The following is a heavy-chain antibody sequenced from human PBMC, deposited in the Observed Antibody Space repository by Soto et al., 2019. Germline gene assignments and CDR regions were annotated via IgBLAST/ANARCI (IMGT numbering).Heavy chain of an antibody. CDR1: VGSISSGGYY. V-gene: IGHV4-31*03. J-gene: IGHJ5*02. CDR3: ARGRTVKNWFDP. Sequence: SETLSLTCTFSVGSISSGGYYCSWIRQHPGKGLEWIGYIYYSGSTYYNPSLKSRVTISVDTSKNQFSLKLSSVTAADTAVYYCARGRTVKNWFDPWGQGTLVTVSS. D-gene: IGHD2-21*02. CDR2: IYYSGST.